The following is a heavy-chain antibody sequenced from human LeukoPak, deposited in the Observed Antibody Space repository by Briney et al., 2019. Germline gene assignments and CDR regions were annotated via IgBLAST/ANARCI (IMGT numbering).Heavy chain of an antibody. D-gene: IGHD2-21*02. Sequence: GGSLRLSCAASGFTFSNYFMHWVRQAPGKGLEWVADIACDGSHTFYVESVKGRFTISRDNSKNTLYLQMNSLRAEDTAVYFCARERQDTVIHSGAFDIWGQGTMVTVSS. CDR1: GFTFSNYF. CDR2: IACDGSHT. CDR3: ARERQDTVIHSGAFDI. V-gene: IGHV3-30*04. J-gene: IGHJ3*02.